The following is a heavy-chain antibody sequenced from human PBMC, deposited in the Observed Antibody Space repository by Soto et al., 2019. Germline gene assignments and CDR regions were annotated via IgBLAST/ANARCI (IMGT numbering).Heavy chain of an antibody. CDR3: AKSTSRWAASLHS. CDR2: INPNSGGT. V-gene: IGHV1-2*02. Sequence: VKVACKASGYPFIDYYLLWVRQAPGQGLEWVAWINPNSGGTTYSQKFEGRVTMTRDASIDTVYLELTGLQSDDTAVYFCAKSTSRWAASLHSWGQGTLVTVTS. J-gene: IGHJ4*02. CDR1: GYPFIDYY. D-gene: IGHD4-4*01.